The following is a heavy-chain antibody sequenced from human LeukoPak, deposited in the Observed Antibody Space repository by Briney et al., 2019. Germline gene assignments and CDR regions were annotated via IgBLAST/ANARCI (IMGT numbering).Heavy chain of an antibody. V-gene: IGHV4-59*01. CDR3: ARCGAITMIGYFDY. Sequence: SETLSLTCTVSGGSISSYYWSWIRQPPGKGLEWIGYIYYSGSTNYNPSLKSRVTISVDTSKNQFSLKLSSVTAADTAVYYCARCGAITMIGYFDYWGQGTLVTVSS. CDR2: IYYSGST. J-gene: IGHJ4*02. D-gene: IGHD3-22*01. CDR1: GGSISSYY.